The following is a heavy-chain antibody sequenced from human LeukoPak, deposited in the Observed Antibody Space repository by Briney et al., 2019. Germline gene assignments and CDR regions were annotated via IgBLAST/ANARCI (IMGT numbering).Heavy chain of an antibody. Sequence: GGSLRLSCAASGFTFSSYAIHWVRQAPGKWLEWVAVISPDGRNKHYADSLKGRFTMSRDNSRNTLLLQMNSLGPEDTGVYYCARDGGAGGDSTHWAYNWFDPWGQGNLVTVSS. CDR1: GFTFSSYA. V-gene: IGHV3-30*04. CDR3: ARDGGAGGDSTHWAYNWFDP. J-gene: IGHJ5*02. CDR2: ISPDGRNK. D-gene: IGHD6-13*01.